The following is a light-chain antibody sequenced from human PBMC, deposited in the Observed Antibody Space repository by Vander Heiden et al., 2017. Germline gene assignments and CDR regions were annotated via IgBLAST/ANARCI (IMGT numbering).Light chain of an antibody. CDR3: QQYNNWPRT. J-gene: IGKJ1*01. CDR2: VAS. V-gene: IGKV3-15*01. CDR1: QSISSN. Sequence: EIVMTQSPPTLSVSPGERATLSCRASQSISSNLAWYQQKPGQAPRLIYVASTRATGIPARFSGSGSGTEFTLTISSLQSEDFAVYYCQQYNNWPRTFGQGTKVEIK.